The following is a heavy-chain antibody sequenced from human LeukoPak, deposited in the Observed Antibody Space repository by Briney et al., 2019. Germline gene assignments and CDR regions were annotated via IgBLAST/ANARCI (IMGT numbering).Heavy chain of an antibody. CDR1: GFTFDDYT. J-gene: IGHJ4*02. CDR2: ISWDGGST. CDR3: AREGGD. Sequence: PGGSLRLSCAASGFTFDDYTMHWVRQAPGKGLEWVSLISWDGGSTYYADSVKGRFTISRDNSKNSLYLQMNSLRTGDTALYYCAREGGDWGQGTLVTVSS. D-gene: IGHD1-26*01. V-gene: IGHV3-43*01.